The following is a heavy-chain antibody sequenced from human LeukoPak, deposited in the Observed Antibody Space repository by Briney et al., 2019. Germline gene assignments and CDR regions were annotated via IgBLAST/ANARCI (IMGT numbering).Heavy chain of an antibody. Sequence: GGSLRLSCAASGYTFSSYSMSWVREAPGKGLEWVSYISSSSSTIYYADSVKGRFTISRDNAKNTLYLQMYSLRAEDTAMYFCARDLESLYYFDYWGQGTLVTVSS. V-gene: IGHV3-48*01. CDR3: ARDLESLYYFDY. D-gene: IGHD3-3*01. J-gene: IGHJ4*02. CDR1: GYTFSSYS. CDR2: ISSSSSTI.